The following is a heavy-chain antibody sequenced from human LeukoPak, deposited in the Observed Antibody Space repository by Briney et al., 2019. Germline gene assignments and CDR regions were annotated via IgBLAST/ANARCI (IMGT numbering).Heavy chain of an antibody. CDR2: INPSGGNT. CDR3: ARYGEMATITP. CDR1: GYIFTTFY. J-gene: IGHJ5*02. V-gene: IGHV1-46*01. D-gene: IGHD5-24*01. Sequence: ASVKVSCKASGYIFTTFYMHWVRQAPGQGLEWMGIINPSGGNTGYAQKFQGRVTITRDTSASTAYMELSSLRSEDTTVYYCARYGEMATITPWGQGTLVTVSS.